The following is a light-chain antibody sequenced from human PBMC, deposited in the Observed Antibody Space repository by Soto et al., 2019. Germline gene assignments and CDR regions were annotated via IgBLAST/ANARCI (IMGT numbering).Light chain of an antibody. CDR2: RNN. J-gene: IGLJ1*01. CDR1: SSNIGSNT. CDR3: ASWDDGLTGYV. Sequence: QSVLTQPPSASGTPGQRVTISCSGSSSNIGSNTVNWYQQLPGTAPKLLIYRNNQRPSGVPDRFSGSKSGTSASLAISGLQSDDESDYYCASWDDGLTGYVFGTGTKLTVL. V-gene: IGLV1-44*01.